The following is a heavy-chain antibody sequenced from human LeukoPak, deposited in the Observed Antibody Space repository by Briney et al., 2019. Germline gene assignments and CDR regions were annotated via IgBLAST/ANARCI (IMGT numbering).Heavy chain of an antibody. V-gene: IGHV4-4*07. Sequence: SETLSLTCTVSGGSISSYYWSWIRQPAGKGLEWIGRIYANGRTNYNPSLKSRVTMSVDTSKNQFSLKVTSVTAADTAVYYCAKGGIAAEGYGMDVWGQGTTVIVSS. CDR2: IYANGRT. CDR1: GGSISSYY. CDR3: AKGGIAAEGYGMDV. J-gene: IGHJ6*02. D-gene: IGHD6-13*01.